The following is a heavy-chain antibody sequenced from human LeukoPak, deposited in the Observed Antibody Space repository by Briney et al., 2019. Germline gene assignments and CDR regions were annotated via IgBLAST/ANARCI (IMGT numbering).Heavy chain of an antibody. D-gene: IGHD3-22*01. CDR2: IIPIFGTA. V-gene: IGHV1-69*06. CDR3: ARDRRITMIVVAKGGAFDI. J-gene: IGHJ3*02. CDR1: GGTFSSYA. Sequence: SVKVSCKASGGTFSSYAISWVRQAPGQGLEWMGGIIPIFGTANYAQKFQGRVTITADKSTSTAYMELSSLRSEDTAVYYCARDRRITMIVVAKGGAFDIWGQGTMVTVSS.